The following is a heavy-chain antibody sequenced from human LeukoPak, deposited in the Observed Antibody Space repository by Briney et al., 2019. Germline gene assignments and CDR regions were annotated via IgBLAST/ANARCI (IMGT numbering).Heavy chain of an antibody. CDR3: ARDWGYSNSLDY. CDR1: GFTFSSYA. D-gene: IGHD6-13*01. J-gene: IGHJ4*02. V-gene: IGHV3-30*03. Sequence: PGGSLRLSCAASGFTFSSYAMHWVRQAPGKGLEWVAVIAYDGSNKYYADSVKGRFTISRDNSKNILNLQMNSLRVEDTAVYYCARDWGYSNSLDYWGQGTLVTVSS. CDR2: IAYDGSNK.